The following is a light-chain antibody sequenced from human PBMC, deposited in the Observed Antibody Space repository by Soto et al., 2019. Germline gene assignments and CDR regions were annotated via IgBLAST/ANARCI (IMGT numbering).Light chain of an antibody. V-gene: IGLV1-40*01. Sequence: SVLAQPPSVSGAPGQKVTISCTGTSSNIGAGYDLHWYQQLPGTAPKLLLYGNSNRPSGVPDRFSGSKSGTSASLAITGLQAEGEADYYCQSYDSSLSAYVFGTGTKVTV. CDR3: QSYDSSLSAYV. J-gene: IGLJ1*01. CDR2: GNS. CDR1: SSNIGAGYD.